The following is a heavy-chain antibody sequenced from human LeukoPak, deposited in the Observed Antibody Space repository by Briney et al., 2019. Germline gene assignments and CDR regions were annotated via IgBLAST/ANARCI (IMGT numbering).Heavy chain of an antibody. J-gene: IGHJ5*02. CDR2: IYYSGST. Sequence: SETLSLTCTVSGXSISSYYWSWIRQPPGKGLEWMGYIYYSGSTNYNPSLKSRVTISVDTSKNQFSLKLSSVTAADTAVYYCAGSSRISIFGVLKWFDPWGQGTLVTVSS. D-gene: IGHD3-3*01. V-gene: IGHV4-59*01. CDR1: GXSISSYY. CDR3: AGSSRISIFGVLKWFDP.